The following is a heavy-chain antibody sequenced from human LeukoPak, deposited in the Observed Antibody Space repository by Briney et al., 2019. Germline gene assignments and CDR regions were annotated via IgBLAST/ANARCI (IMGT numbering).Heavy chain of an antibody. Sequence: ASVKVSCKASGGTFSSYAISWVRQAPGQGLEWMGRIIPILGIANYAQKFQGRVTITADKFTSTAYMELSSLRSEDTAVYYCAIGLVVVIAIPGYFDYWGQGTLVTVSS. D-gene: IGHD2-21*01. CDR2: IIPILGIA. V-gene: IGHV1-69*04. CDR3: AIGLVVVIAIPGYFDY. J-gene: IGHJ4*02. CDR1: GGTFSSYA.